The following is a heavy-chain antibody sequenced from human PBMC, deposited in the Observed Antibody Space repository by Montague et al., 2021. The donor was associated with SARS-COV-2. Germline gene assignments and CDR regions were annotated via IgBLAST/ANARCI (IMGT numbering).Heavy chain of an antibody. CDR3: ARGRKRITVVRGVIIDWFDP. J-gene: IGHJ5*02. Sequence: SETLSLTCALYGGSFSGYYWSWIRQPPGKGLEWIGEINHSGSTNXNPSRRSRVTISVDTSKNQFSLKLSSVTAADTAVYYCARGRKRITVVRGVIIDWFDPWGQGTLVTVSS. CDR2: INHSGST. D-gene: IGHD3-10*01. V-gene: IGHV4-34*01. CDR1: GGSFSGYY.